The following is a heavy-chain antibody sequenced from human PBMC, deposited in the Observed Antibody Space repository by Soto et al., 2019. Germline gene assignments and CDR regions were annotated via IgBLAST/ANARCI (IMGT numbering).Heavy chain of an antibody. CDR1: GFTFSSYG. J-gene: IGHJ4*02. V-gene: IGHV3-30*18. CDR3: AKDRQLGSSLYYFDY. Sequence: GGSLRLSCAASGFTFSSYGMHWVRQAPGKGLEWVAVISYHGSNKDYADSVKGRFTISRDNSKNTLYLQMNSLRGEDTAVYYCAKDRQLGSSLYYFDYWGQGTLVTSPQ. D-gene: IGHD5-18*01. CDR2: ISYHGSNK.